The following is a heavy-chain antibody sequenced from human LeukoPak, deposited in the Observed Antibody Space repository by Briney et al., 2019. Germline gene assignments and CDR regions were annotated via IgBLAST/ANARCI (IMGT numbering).Heavy chain of an antibody. J-gene: IGHJ6*04. CDR2: ISGSGGST. CDR1: GFTFSSFG. CDR3: AELGITMIGGV. Sequence: PGGTLRLSCAASGFTFSSFGMSWVRQAPGKGLEWVSAISGSGGSTYYADSVKGRFTISRDNAKNSLYLQMNSLRAEDTAVYYCAELGITMIGGVWGKGTTVTISS. D-gene: IGHD3-10*02. V-gene: IGHV3-23*01.